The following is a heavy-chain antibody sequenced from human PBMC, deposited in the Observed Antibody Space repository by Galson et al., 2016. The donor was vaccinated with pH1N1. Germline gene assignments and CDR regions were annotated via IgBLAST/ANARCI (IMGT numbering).Heavy chain of an antibody. D-gene: IGHD6-13*01. J-gene: IGHJ5*02. CDR1: GFTFSSYA. CDR2: ISGSGATT. V-gene: IGHV3-23*01. CDR3: ASGNLGIAARLSWFDP. Sequence: SLRLSCAVSGFTFSSYAMNWVRQAPGKGLEWVSGISGSGATTYYADSVKGRFTISRDNSKNMLYLQMNSLRVEDTALYYCASGNLGIAARLSWFDPRGQGTLVTVSS.